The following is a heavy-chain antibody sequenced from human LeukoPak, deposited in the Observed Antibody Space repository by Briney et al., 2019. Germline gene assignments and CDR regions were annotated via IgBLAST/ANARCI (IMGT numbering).Heavy chain of an antibody. CDR1: GGSISSYY. Sequence: SETLSLTCTVSGGSISSYYWSWIRQPPGKGLEWIGYIHYSGSTNYNPSLKSRVTISVDTSKNQFSLKLSSVTAADTAVYYRARDGYYYDSSGYWRYDAFDIWGQGTMVTVSS. CDR3: ARDGYYYDSSGYWRYDAFDI. CDR2: IHYSGST. J-gene: IGHJ3*02. D-gene: IGHD3-22*01. V-gene: IGHV4-59*01.